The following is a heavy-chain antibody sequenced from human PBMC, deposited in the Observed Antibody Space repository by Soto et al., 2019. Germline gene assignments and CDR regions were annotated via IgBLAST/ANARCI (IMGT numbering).Heavy chain of an antibody. CDR1: GYSFTSYW. CDR2: IYPGDSDT. V-gene: IGHV5-51*01. D-gene: IGHD4-17*01. J-gene: IGHJ4*02. Sequence: GESLKISCKGSGYSFTSYWIGWVRQMPGKGLEWMGIIYPGDSDTRYSPSFQGQVTISADKSISTAYLQWSSLKASDTAMYYCARHPSAVYGDYEWMGLGYFDYWGQGTLVTVSS. CDR3: ARHPSAVYGDYEWMGLGYFDY.